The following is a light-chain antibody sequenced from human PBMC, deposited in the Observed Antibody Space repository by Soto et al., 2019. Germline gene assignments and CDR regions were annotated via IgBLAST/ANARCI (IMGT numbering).Light chain of an antibody. Sequence: DIQMTRPPSTLSASVGDTVTITCRASQSISSWLAWYQQKPGKAPKLLIYDASSLESGVPSRFSGSGSGTEFTLTISSLQPDDFATYYCQHYNSYSEAFGQGTKVDI. J-gene: IGKJ1*01. CDR3: QHYNSYSEA. CDR1: QSISSW. V-gene: IGKV1-5*01. CDR2: DAS.